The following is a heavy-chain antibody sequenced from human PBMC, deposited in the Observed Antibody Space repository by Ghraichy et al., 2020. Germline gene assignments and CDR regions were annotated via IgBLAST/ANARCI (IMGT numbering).Heavy chain of an antibody. CDR3: AKQAGLGAARNWFDP. V-gene: IGHV3-30*18. Sequence: GGSLRLSCAASGFTFSSYGMHWVRQAPGKGLEWVAVISYDGSNKYYADSVKGRFTISRDNSKNTLYLQMNSLRAEDTAVYYCAKQAGLGAARNWFDPWGQGTLVTVSS. CDR1: GFTFSSYG. CDR2: ISYDGSNK. J-gene: IGHJ5*02. D-gene: IGHD6-6*01.